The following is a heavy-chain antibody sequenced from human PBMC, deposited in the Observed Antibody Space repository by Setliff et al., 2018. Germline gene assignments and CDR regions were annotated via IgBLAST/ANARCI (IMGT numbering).Heavy chain of an antibody. CDR1: GYPFIEHY. J-gene: IGHJ4*02. CDR3: ARDTYNSEWYGQRSFDF. Sequence: GASVKVSCKTSGYPFIEHYVNWVRQAPGQGLEWMGWIRPNGGGTHYAQKFQGRVTMTRDTANSTVYMDLSSLRSDDTAVYYCARDTYNSEWYGQRSFDFWGQGSLVTVS. D-gene: IGHD6-25*01. CDR2: IRPNGGGT. V-gene: IGHV1-2*02.